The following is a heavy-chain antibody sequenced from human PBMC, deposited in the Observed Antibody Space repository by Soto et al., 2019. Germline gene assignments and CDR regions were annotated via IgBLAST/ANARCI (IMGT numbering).Heavy chain of an antibody. CDR3: VRDGSGNLYLNWFDP. J-gene: IGHJ5*02. V-gene: IGHV3-48*02. CDR2: ISSHSSTL. Sequence: PVGSLRLSCAASGFTFSSYSMNWVCQAPGKGLEWISYISSHSSTLYYADSVKGRFTISRDNAGNSLYLQMNSLRDEDTAVYYCVRDGSGNLYLNWFDPWGQGTLVTVSS. D-gene: IGHD6-19*01. CDR1: GFTFSSYS.